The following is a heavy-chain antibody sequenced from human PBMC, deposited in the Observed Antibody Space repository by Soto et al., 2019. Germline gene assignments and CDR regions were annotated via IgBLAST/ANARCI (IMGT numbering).Heavy chain of an antibody. J-gene: IGHJ4*02. D-gene: IGHD2-21*02. CDR1: GGSISSYY. V-gene: IGHV4-59*01. CDR2: IYYSGST. CDR3: AREAGGNSVFLEPYFNY. Sequence: SETLSLTCTVSGGSISSYYWSWIRQPPGKGLEWIGYIYYSGSTNYNPSLKSRVTISVDTSKNQSSLKLSSVTAADTAVYYWAREAGGNSVFLEPYFNYSAERTLVTV.